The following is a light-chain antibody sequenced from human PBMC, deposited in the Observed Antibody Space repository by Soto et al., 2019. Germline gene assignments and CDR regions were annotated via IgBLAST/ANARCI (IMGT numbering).Light chain of an antibody. J-gene: IGKJ5*01. CDR1: QSVNSNY. Sequence: EILLTQSPATLSVYPGERATLSCRASQSVNSNYLAWYQQKPGQAPRLLIYGASSRATGIPDRFSGSGSGTEFTLTICSLQPGDFAPYYCQQFETYPLTFCQGSRLEIK. CDR2: GAS. V-gene: IGKV3-20*01. CDR3: QQFETYPLT.